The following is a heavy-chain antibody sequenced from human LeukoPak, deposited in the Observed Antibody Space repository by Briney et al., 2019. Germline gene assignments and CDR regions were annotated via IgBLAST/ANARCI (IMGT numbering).Heavy chain of an antibody. CDR1: GGSISSGGYY. CDR2: IYYSGST. CDR3: AGDRGTVATDADAFDI. V-gene: IGHV4-31*03. Sequence: SSETLSLTCTVSGGSISSGGYYWSWIRQHPGKGLEWIGYIYYSGSTYYNPSLKSRVTISVDTSKNQFSLKLSSVTAADTAVYYCAGDRGTVATDADAFDIWGQGTMVTVSS. D-gene: IGHD4-17*01. J-gene: IGHJ3*02.